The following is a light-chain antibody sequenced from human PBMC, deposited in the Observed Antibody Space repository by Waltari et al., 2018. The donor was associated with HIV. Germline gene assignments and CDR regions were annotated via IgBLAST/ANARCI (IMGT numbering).Light chain of an antibody. V-gene: IGLV1-47*01. CDR3: ATWGRCLSYLL. CDR2: RNS. CDR1: SCKIGSNN. Sequence: QYVMNQPPSISETHEQTVTISSSGSSCKIGSNNAYRYQKLTGNAPKFVIYRNSLRPSGVPERFSGSNAVTSSSLAITGLRPEDDGDYYCATWGRCLSYLLFGGGTKLTVL. J-gene: IGLJ2*01.